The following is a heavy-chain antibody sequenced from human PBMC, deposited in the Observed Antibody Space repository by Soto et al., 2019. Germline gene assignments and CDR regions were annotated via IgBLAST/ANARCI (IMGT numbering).Heavy chain of an antibody. Sequence: QVQLVESGGGVVQPGRSLRLSCAASGFTFSSYAMHWVRQAPGKGLEWVAVTSDDGYNEYYADSVKGRVTISRDNSKNTLFLQMNSLGPEDTAVYYCAREGEAFAHWGQGSLVTVSS. D-gene: IGHD3-10*01. CDR2: TSDDGYNE. CDR3: AREGEAFAH. J-gene: IGHJ5*02. CDR1: GFTFSSYA. V-gene: IGHV3-30-3*01.